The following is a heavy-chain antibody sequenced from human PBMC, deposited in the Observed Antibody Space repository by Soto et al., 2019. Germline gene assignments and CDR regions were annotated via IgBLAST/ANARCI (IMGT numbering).Heavy chain of an antibody. CDR3: AREALIVGATGAFDI. D-gene: IGHD1-26*01. CDR2: ISSSSSTI. V-gene: IGHV3-48*01. Sequence: PGGSLRLSCAAAGLPFSSYSRNWVRQAPGKGLEWVSYISSSSSTIYYADSVKGRFTISRDNAKNSLYLQMNSLRAEDTAVYYCAREALIVGATGAFDIWGQGTMVTVSS. CDR1: GLPFSSYS. J-gene: IGHJ3*02.